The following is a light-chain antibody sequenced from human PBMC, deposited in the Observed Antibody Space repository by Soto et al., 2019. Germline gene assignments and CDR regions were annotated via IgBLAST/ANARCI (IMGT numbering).Light chain of an antibody. CDR2: KAS. Sequence: DIQMTQSPSTLSAFVGDRVTITCRASQSIVSWLAWYQQKPGKTPKLLIYKASTLQNGVPSRFSGSGFGTEFTLTISRLQPDDFANYYCQQYHSYWTFGQGTKVEIK. CDR1: QSIVSW. V-gene: IGKV1-5*03. J-gene: IGKJ1*01. CDR3: QQYHSYWT.